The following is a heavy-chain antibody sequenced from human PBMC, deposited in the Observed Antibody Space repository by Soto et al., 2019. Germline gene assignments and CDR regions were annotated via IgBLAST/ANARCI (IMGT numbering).Heavy chain of an antibody. CDR1: GGTFRSFA. J-gene: IGHJ4*02. CDR3: AKDTDHAYDF. Sequence: QVQLVQSGAEVKKPGSSVKVSCKASGGTFRSFAFSWVRQAPGHGLEWMGGIIPLFGTTNYAQRFQGRVTITADESTSTAYMELSSLKSEDTAIYYCAKDTDHAYDFWGQGPRVTVSS. V-gene: IGHV1-69*01. CDR2: IIPLFGTT. D-gene: IGHD3-16*01.